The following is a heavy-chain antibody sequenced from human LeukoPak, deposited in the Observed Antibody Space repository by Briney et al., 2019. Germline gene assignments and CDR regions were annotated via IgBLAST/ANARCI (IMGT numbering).Heavy chain of an antibody. CDR2: IYYSGST. CDR3: ARRGSLFSSGWSIYYYYYMDV. Sequence: PSETLSLTCTVSGGSISSSSYYWGWIRQPPGKGLEWIGSIYYSGSTYYNPSLKSRVTISVDTSKNQFSLKLSSVTAADTAVYYCARRGSLFSSGWSIYYYYYMDVWGKGTTVTVSS. CDR1: GGSISSSSYY. D-gene: IGHD6-19*01. J-gene: IGHJ6*03. V-gene: IGHV4-39*01.